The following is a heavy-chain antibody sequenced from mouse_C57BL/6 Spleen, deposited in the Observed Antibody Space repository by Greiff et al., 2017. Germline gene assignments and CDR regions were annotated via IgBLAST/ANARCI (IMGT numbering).Heavy chain of an antibody. CDR1: GFTFSDYY. J-gene: IGHJ1*03. CDR2: INYDGSST. D-gene: IGHD2-3*01. V-gene: IGHV5-16*01. Sequence: EVKLVESEGGLVQPGSSMKLSCTASGFTFSDYYMAWVRQVPEKGLEWVANINYDGSSTYYLDSLKSRFIISRDNAKNILYLQMSSLKSEDTATYYCARDPRDGYYGYFDVWGTGTTVTVSS. CDR3: ARDPRDGYYGYFDV.